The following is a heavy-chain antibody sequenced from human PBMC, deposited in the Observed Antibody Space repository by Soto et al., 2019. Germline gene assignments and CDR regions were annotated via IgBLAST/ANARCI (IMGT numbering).Heavy chain of an antibody. D-gene: IGHD3-16*01. V-gene: IGHV3-30*18. Sequence: GGSLRLSCAASGFTFSSYGMHWVRQAPGKGLEWVAVISYDGSNKYYADSVKGRFTISRDNSKNTLYLQMNSLRAEDTAVYYCAKWGAEYYYYYYMDVWGKGTTVTVSS. CDR1: GFTFSSYG. CDR3: AKWGAEYYYYYYMDV. CDR2: ISYDGSNK. J-gene: IGHJ6*03.